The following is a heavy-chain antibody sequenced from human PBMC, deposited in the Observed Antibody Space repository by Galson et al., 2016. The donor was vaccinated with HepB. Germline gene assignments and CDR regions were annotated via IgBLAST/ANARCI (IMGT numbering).Heavy chain of an antibody. V-gene: IGHV3-30*18. D-gene: IGHD5-12*01. CDR1: GFTFSSYG. J-gene: IGHJ4*02. Sequence: SLRLSCAASGFTFSSYGMQWVRQAPGKGLEWVALISYDGRTKFYADSVKGRFTISRDTSKSTLYLQMNSLKAEDTAVYHCAKDAHNGYLLNRFDDWGQGTLVTVSS. CDR2: ISYDGRTK. CDR3: AKDAHNGYLLNRFDD.